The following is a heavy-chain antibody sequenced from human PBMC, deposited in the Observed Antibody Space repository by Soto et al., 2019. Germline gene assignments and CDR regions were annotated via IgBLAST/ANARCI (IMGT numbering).Heavy chain of an antibody. CDR1: GGSISGGGFS. CDR3: ARLQCGEGFEY. CDR2: ILHTGGT. Sequence: SETLSLTCAVSGGSISGGGFSLSWIRQPPGKGLEWIGYILHTGGTQYNPSLKSRVSMSVDKSKNQFSLHLTSVTAADTAVYYCARLQCGEGFEYWGKGALVTVSS. J-gene: IGHJ4*02. D-gene: IGHD1-1*01. V-gene: IGHV4-30-2*01.